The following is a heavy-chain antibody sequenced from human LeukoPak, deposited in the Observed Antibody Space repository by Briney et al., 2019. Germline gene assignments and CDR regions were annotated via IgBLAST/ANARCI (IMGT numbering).Heavy chain of an antibody. CDR2: IIPIFGTA. D-gene: IGHD3-3*01. J-gene: IGHJ3*02. CDR1: GYTFTGYY. CDR3: ARDSIGTAIFGVAAGAFDI. V-gene: IGHV1-69*13. Sequence: SVKVSCKASGYTFTGYYMHWVRQAPGQGLEWMGGIIPIFGTANYAQKFQGRVTITADESTSTAYMELSSLRSGDTAVYYCARDSIGTAIFGVAAGAFDIWGQGTMVTVSS.